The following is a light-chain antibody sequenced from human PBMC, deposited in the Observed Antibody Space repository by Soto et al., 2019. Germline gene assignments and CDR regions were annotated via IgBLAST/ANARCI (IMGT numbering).Light chain of an antibody. Sequence: EIALTQSPGTLSLSPGERATLSCRASQSVRSRFLAWYQQKPGQAPRLLMYGASSRATGIPDRFSGTGSGPDITLTISRLEPEDFAVYYCQQYGSSPYTFGLGTKLEMK. J-gene: IGKJ2*01. CDR1: QSVRSRF. V-gene: IGKV3-20*01. CDR2: GAS. CDR3: QQYGSSPYT.